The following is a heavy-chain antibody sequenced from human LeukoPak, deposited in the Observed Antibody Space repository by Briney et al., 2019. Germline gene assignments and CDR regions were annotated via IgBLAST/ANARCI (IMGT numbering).Heavy chain of an antibody. J-gene: IGHJ4*02. D-gene: IGHD3-3*01. Sequence: SETLSLTCAVSGGSVSTYYWGWIRQPPGKGLEFIGNIESSGSTKYNPSLQSRVTISIDTSKNQFSLKLNSVTAADTAVYYCAGHVFGVGLGYWGQGALVTVSS. V-gene: IGHV4-59*08. CDR3: AGHVFGVGLGY. CDR1: GGSVSTYY. CDR2: IESSGST.